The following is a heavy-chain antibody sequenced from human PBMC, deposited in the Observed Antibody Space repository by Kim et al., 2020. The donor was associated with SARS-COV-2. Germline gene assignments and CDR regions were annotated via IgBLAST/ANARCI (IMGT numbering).Heavy chain of an antibody. Sequence: SETLSLTCTVSGDSISSYFLWSWIRQPPGKGLEWIGYFQYSGGTNYNPSLRARATISVDTSKNQFSLKLNSVTAADTAVYYCAKGRVPFYWGQGTLVTAS. J-gene: IGHJ4*02. CDR1: GDSISSYF. CDR3: AKGRVPFY. CDR2: FQYSGGT. V-gene: IGHV4-59*01.